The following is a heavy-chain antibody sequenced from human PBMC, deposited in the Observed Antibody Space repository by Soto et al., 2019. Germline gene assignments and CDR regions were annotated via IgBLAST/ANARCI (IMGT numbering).Heavy chain of an antibody. CDR3: AREGEIAAADDWFDP. D-gene: IGHD6-13*01. CDR2: IYYSGST. Sequence: SETLSLTCTVSGGSISSYYLSWIRQPPGKGLEWIGYIYYSGSTNYNPSLKSRVTISVDTSKNQFSLKLSSVTAADTAVYYCAREGEIAAADDWFDPWGQGTLVTVSS. CDR1: GGSISSYY. V-gene: IGHV4-59*01. J-gene: IGHJ5*02.